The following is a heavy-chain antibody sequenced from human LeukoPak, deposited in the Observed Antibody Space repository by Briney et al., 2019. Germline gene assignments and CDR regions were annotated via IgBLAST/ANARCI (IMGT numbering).Heavy chain of an antibody. Sequence: ASVKVSCKASGYTFTRYYMHWVRQAPGQGLEWMGWINPNSGGTNYAHTFHGRVTMTRDTSISTAYMELSRLRSDDTAVYYCARGRYSSRYYFDYWGQGTLVTVSS. CDR3: ARGRYSSRYYFDY. V-gene: IGHV1-2*07. CDR1: GYTFTRYY. J-gene: IGHJ4*02. D-gene: IGHD6-13*01. CDR2: INPNSGGT.